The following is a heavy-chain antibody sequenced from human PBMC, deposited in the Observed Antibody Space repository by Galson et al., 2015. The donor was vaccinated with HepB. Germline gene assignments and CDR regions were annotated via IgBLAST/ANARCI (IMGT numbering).Heavy chain of an antibody. D-gene: IGHD3-10*01. J-gene: IGHJ6*02. Sequence: SLRLSCAASEFTFSSYWMNWVRQAPGKGLEWVANINPDGSEKYYVASLKGRFTISRDNAKNSLYLQMDRLRAEDTAVYYCARRISLVRGIITKPDYYYGMDVWGQGTTVTVAS. CDR1: EFTFSSYW. CDR3: ARRISLVRGIITKPDYYYGMDV. V-gene: IGHV3-7*03. CDR2: INPDGSEK.